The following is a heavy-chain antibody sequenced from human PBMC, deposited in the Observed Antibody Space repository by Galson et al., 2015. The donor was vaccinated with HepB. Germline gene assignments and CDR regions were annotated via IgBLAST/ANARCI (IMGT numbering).Heavy chain of an antibody. D-gene: IGHD2-15*01. CDR2: ISYDGTNK. V-gene: IGHV3-30*18. CDR1: GFTFSTYA. CDR3: AKDPARRVAPDS. Sequence: SLRLSCAASGFTFSTYAMHWVRQAPGKGLEWVAVISYDGTNKYYADSVKGRFTISRDNSKNTLYLQMNSLRAEDTAVYYCAKDPARRVAPDSWGQGTLVTVSS. J-gene: IGHJ4*02.